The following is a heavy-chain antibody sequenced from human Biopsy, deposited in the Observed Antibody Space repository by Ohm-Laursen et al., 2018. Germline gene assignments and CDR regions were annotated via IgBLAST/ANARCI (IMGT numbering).Heavy chain of an antibody. D-gene: IGHD1-26*01. CDR1: GFAFNLYE. CDR3: ARLNSGTYDASDL. Sequence: SLRLSCSASGFAFNLYEMNWVRQAPGKGMEWISYIYGGGSPVSYADSVKGRFTISRDNAQNSLYLHMNSLRAEDTAVYYCARLNSGTYDASDLWGQRTMVIVSS. CDR2: IYGGGSPV. J-gene: IGHJ3*01. V-gene: IGHV3-48*03.